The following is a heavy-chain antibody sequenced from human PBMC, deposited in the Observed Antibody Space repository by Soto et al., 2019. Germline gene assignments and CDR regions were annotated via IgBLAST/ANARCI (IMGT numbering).Heavy chain of an antibody. Sequence: EVQLLESGGGLVQPGGSLRLSCAASGFTFSSYAMSWVRQAPGKGLEWVSAIRGSGGSTYYADSVKGRFTISRDNSKNTLYLQMNSLRAEDTAVYYCAKASTVTTFSVDYYYYGMDVWGQGTTVTVSS. J-gene: IGHJ6*02. CDR2: IRGSGGST. CDR3: AKASTVTTFSVDYYYYGMDV. CDR1: GFTFSSYA. D-gene: IGHD4-4*01. V-gene: IGHV3-23*01.